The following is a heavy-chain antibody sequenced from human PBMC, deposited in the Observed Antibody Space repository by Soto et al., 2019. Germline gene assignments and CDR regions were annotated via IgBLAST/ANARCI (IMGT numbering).Heavy chain of an antibody. CDR3: ARDYGDYARTPYYGMDV. D-gene: IGHD4-17*01. J-gene: IGHJ6*02. CDR2: IIPIFGTA. CDR1: GGTFSSYA. Sequence: QVQLVQSGAEVKKPGSSVKVSCKASGGTFSSYAISWVRQAPGQGLEWMGGIIPIFGTANYAQKFQGRVTVTAXXSXSXXYMERSSLRSEDTAVYYCARDYGDYARTPYYGMDVWGQGTTVTVSS. V-gene: IGHV1-69*12.